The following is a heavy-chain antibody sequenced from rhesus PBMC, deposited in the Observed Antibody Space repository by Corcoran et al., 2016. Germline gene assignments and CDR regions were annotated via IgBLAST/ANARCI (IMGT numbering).Heavy chain of an antibody. J-gene: IGHJ4*01. CDR2: ISGSGGST. CDR3: AREYGSSWFDY. CDR1: GGSISSNY. D-gene: IGHD4-29*01. Sequence: QLQLQESGPGLVKPSETLSLTCAVSGGSISSNYWSWIRQPPGKGLEWSGRISGSGGSTDSNPARKSRVTISTDTSKNQFSLKLSSVTAADTAVYYCAREYGSSWFDYWGQGVLVTVSS. V-gene: IGHV4-173*01.